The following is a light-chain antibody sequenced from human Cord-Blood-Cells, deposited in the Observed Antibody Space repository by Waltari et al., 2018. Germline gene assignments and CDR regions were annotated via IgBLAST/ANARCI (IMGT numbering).Light chain of an antibody. Sequence: DIQMTPSPSTLSASVGDRVTITCRASHSISSWLAWYQQKPGKAPKLLIYKASSLESGFPSRFSGSGSGTEFTLTISSLQPDDFATDYCQQYNSYSLTFGQGTKVEIK. J-gene: IGKJ1*01. CDR1: HSISSW. CDR2: KAS. CDR3: QQYNSYSLT. V-gene: IGKV1-5*03.